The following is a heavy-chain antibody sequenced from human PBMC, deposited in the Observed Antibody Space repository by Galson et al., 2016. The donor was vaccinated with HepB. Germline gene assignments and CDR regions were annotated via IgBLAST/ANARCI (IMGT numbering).Heavy chain of an antibody. CDR1: GGTFSSYA. Sequence: SVKVSCKASGGTFSSYAISWVRQAPGQGLEWMGGIIPILGIANYAQKFQGRVMITADKSTSTAYMELSSLRSEDTAVYYCARFRGIVVVNYYYGMDVWGQGTTVTVSS. D-gene: IGHD3-22*01. V-gene: IGHV1-69*10. CDR3: ARFRGIVVVNYYYGMDV. CDR2: IIPILGIA. J-gene: IGHJ6*02.